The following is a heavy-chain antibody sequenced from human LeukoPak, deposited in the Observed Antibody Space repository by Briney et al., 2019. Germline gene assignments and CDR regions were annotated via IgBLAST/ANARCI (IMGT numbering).Heavy chain of an antibody. CDR2: INHSGST. Sequence: SETLSLTCAVYGGSFSGYYWIWIRQPPGKGLEWIGEINHSGSTNYNPSLKSRVTISVDTSKNQFSLKLSSVTAADTAVYYCAKTSQGHPPYYCSMDVWGQGTTVTVSS. CDR1: GGSFSGYY. CDR3: AKTSQGHPPYYCSMDV. J-gene: IGHJ6*02. V-gene: IGHV4-34*01.